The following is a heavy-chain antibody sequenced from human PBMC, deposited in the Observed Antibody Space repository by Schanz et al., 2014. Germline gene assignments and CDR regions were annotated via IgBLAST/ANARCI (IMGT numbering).Heavy chain of an antibody. Sequence: EVQLVESGGGFVQPGGSLRLSCAASGFTFSDSWMHWVRQAPGKGLEWISSLYINAGSTRYADSVKGRFFISRDSSKNTLFLQMNSLRADDTAIYFCARDEGRDGYNLAFDVWGQGTLVTVSS. J-gene: IGHJ3*01. CDR1: GFTFSDSW. CDR3: ARDEGRDGYNLAFDV. V-gene: IGHV3-74*01. CDR2: LYINAGST. D-gene: IGHD2-21*01.